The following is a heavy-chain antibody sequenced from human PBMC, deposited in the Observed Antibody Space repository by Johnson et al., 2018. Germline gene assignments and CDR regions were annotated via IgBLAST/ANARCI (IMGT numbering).Heavy chain of an antibody. CDR1: GFTFSSYS. CDR3: AKDKDSQGIVSRMYFQH. V-gene: IGHV3-21*01. CDR2: ISSSSSYI. J-gene: IGHJ1*01. D-gene: IGHD3-16*02. Sequence: EVQLVESGGGLVKPGGSLRLSCAASGFTFSSYSMNWVRQAPGKGLEWVSSISSSSSYIYYADSVKGRFTISRDNAKNTLYLQMNSLRAEDTAVYYCAKDKDSQGIVSRMYFQHWGQGTLVTVSS.